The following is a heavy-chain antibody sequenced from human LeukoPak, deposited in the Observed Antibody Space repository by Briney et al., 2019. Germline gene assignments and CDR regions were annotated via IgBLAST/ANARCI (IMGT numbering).Heavy chain of an antibody. J-gene: IGHJ3*02. V-gene: IGHV3-30-3*01. Sequence: PGGSLRLSCAASGFTFSSYAMHWVRQAPGKGLEWVAVISYDGSNKYYADSVKGRFTISRDNSKNTLYLQMNSLRAEDTAAYYCARGARVGDAFDIWGQGTMVTVSS. CDR1: GFTFSSYA. CDR3: ARGARVGDAFDI. D-gene: IGHD6-6*01. CDR2: ISYDGSNK.